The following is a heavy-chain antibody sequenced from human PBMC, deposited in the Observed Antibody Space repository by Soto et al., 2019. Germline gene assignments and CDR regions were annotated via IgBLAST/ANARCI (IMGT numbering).Heavy chain of an antibody. V-gene: IGHV1-69*06. Sequence: QERLVQSGAEVRKPGSSVKVSCKVTGGTSTRYAINWVRQAPVQGLEWMGGIVPMFGTSKYAQKFQGRVTITADTSTNIAYMELRSLRSEDTAVYYCNRGSEYDFWSGYLWGQGTLVSVSS. CDR3: NRGSEYDFWSGYL. CDR2: IVPMFGTS. J-gene: IGHJ4*02. CDR1: GGTSTRYA. D-gene: IGHD3-3*01.